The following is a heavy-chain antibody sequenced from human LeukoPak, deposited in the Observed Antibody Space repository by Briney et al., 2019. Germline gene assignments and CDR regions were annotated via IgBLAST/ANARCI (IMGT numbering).Heavy chain of an antibody. CDR3: ARGPIPDY. CDR2: ISWNSGSI. CDR1: GFTFDDYA. J-gene: IGHJ4*02. Sequence: GGSLRLSCAASGFTFDDYAMHWVRQAPGKGLEWVSGISWNSGSIGYADSVKGRFTISRDNAKNSLYLQMNSLRAEDTALYYCARGPIPDYWGQGTLVTVSS. V-gene: IGHV3-9*01. D-gene: IGHD2-2*02.